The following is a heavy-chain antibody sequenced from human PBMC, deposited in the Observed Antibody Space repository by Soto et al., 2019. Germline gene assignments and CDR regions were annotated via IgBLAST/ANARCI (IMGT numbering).Heavy chain of an antibody. CDR1: GDSMNSYY. CDR2: IYYSGDT. CDR3: ARDRNMLWKNDAFDI. D-gene: IGHD3-16*01. J-gene: IGHJ3*02. Sequence: QVQLQESGPGLVKPSETLSLTCSVPGDSMNSYYWSWIRQSPGKGMEWLGYIYYSGDTKYKPSLQRRISISIETTRNHFSLRLTSMTAADTAVYYCARDRNMLWKNDAFDIWGQGTVVTVSS. V-gene: IGHV4-59*01.